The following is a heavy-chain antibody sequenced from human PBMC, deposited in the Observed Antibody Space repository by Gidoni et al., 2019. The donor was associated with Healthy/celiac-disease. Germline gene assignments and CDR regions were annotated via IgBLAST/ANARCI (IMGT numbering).Heavy chain of an antibody. CDR3: ARVDIVVVPAAPFDY. J-gene: IGHJ4*02. CDR2: IIPIFGTA. CDR1: GGPFSSYA. V-gene: IGHV1-69*01. D-gene: IGHD2-2*03. Sequence: QVKLVQSGAEVKKPGSSVKVSCQASGGPFSSYAISWVRQAPGQGLEWMGGIIPIFGTANYAQKFQGRVTITADESTSTAYMELSSLRSEDTAVYYCARVDIVVVPAAPFDYWGQGTLVTVSS.